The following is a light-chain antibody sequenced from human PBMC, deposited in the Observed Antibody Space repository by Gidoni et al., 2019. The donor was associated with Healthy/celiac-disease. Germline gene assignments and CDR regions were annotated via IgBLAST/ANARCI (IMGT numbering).Light chain of an antibody. CDR1: SSHIGAGYD. J-gene: IGLJ3*02. CDR3: QSYDSSLSGRGV. Sequence: QSVLTQPPSVSGAPGQRVTISCTGSSSHIGAGYDVHWYQQLPGTAPKLLIYGNSNRPSGVPDRFSGSKSGTSASLAITGLQAEDEADYYCQSYDSSLSGRGVFGGGTKLTVL. CDR2: GNS. V-gene: IGLV1-40*01.